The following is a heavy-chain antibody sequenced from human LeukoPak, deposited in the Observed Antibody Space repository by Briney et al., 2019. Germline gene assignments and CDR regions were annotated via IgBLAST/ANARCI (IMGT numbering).Heavy chain of an antibody. CDR2: ISGSAGST. Sequence: AGSRRLSCAASGVTFSSYVMSWVRQAPVKRLEWVSAISGSAGSTYYADTVKGRFNISRDNSKDTLYLQMNSLRAEDTAVYYCAAEVHGSGTLYLDYWGQGTLITVS. D-gene: IGHD3-10*01. V-gene: IGHV3-23*01. CDR1: GVTFSSYV. J-gene: IGHJ4*02. CDR3: AAEVHGSGTLYLDY.